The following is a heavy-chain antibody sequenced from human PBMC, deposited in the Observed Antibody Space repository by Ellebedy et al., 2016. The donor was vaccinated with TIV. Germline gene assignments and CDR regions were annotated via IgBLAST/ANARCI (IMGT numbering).Heavy chain of an antibody. D-gene: IGHD1-26*01. Sequence: GESLKISCAASGFIVATDYMSWVRQAPGKGPEWVSTIYSGGAAYYGDSVKGRFTVSRDNSQNTLYLQMNSLRAEDTAVYYCARRVGTTPLFDYWGQGILVTVSS. V-gene: IGHV3-66*01. CDR3: ARRVGTTPLFDY. CDR2: IYSGGAA. J-gene: IGHJ4*02. CDR1: GFIVATDY.